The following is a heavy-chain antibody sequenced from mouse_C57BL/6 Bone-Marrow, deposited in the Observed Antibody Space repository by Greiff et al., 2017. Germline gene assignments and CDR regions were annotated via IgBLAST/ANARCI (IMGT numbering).Heavy chain of an antibody. CDR2: INYDGSST. CDR1: GFTFSDYY. V-gene: IGHV5-16*01. D-gene: IGHD3-1*01. J-gene: IGHJ4*01. Sequence: EVKLVESEGGLVQPGSSMKLSCTASGFTFSDYYMAWVRQVPEKGLEWVANINYDGSSTYYLDSLKSRFIISRDNAKNILYLQMSSLKSEDTATYYCAREPRGGGAMDYWGQGTSVTVSS. CDR3: AREPRGGGAMDY.